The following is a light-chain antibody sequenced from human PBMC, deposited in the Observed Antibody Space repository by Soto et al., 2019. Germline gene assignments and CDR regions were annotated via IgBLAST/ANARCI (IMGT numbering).Light chain of an antibody. CDR3: GTWYSSLSAGV. J-gene: IGLJ2*01. CDR2: GSN. CDR1: SSNIENNY. Sequence: QSVLTQPPSVSAAPGQKVTISCSGSSSNIENNYVSWYQQLPGTAPKLLIYGSNKRPSGIPDRFSCSKSGTSATLGITGLQTGDEADYYCGTWYSSLSAGVFGGGTKLTVL. V-gene: IGLV1-51*01.